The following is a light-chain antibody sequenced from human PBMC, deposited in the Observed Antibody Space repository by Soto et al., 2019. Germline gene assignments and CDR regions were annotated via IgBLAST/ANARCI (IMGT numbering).Light chain of an antibody. CDR1: QTIDTY. J-gene: IGKJ2*01. CDR2: AAS. CDR3: QQSPGIPYT. Sequence: DIQMTQSPSSLSAPVGDRVTITCRAGQTIDTYLNWYKQEPGKAPKLLIYAASSLHSGVPSRFSGSGSGTDFTITISSLQPEDFATYFCQQSPGIPYTFGQGTKLEIK. V-gene: IGKV1-39*01.